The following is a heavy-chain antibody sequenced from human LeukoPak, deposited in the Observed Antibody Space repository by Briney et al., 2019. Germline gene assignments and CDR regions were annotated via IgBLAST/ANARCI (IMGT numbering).Heavy chain of an antibody. D-gene: IGHD2-15*01. Sequence: GESLKISCKGSGYSFTSYWIGWVRQMPGKGPEWMGIIYPGDSDTRYSPSFQGQVTISADKSISTAYLQWSSLKASDTAMYYCARRGRGYCSGGSCYVDYWGQGTLVTVSS. CDR2: IYPGDSDT. J-gene: IGHJ4*02. CDR1: GYSFTSYW. V-gene: IGHV5-51*01. CDR3: ARRGRGYCSGGSCYVDY.